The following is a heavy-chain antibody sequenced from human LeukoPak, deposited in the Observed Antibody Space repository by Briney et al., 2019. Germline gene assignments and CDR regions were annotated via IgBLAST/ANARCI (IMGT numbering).Heavy chain of an antibody. D-gene: IGHD3-10*01. J-gene: IGHJ3*02. CDR2: ISYDGSNK. CDR1: GFTFSSYA. Sequence: PGGSLRLSCAASGFTFSSYAMHWVRQAPGKGLEWVAVISYDGSNKYYADSVKGRFTISRDNSKNTLYLQMNSLRAEDTAVYNCARDGHYSPAHDAFDIWGQGTMVTVSS. CDR3: ARDGHYSPAHDAFDI. V-gene: IGHV3-30-3*01.